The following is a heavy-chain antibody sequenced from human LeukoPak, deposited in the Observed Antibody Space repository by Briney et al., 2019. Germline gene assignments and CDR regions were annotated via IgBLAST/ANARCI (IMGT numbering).Heavy chain of an antibody. J-gene: IGHJ4*02. V-gene: IGHV4-39*07. Sequence: SETLSLTCTVSGGSISSSSYYWGWIRQPPGKGLEWIGSIYYSGSTYYNPSLKSLVTISVDTSKNQFSLKLSSVTAADTAVYYCARLKDDYNNPYFDYGGQGTLVTVSA. CDR3: ARLKDDYNNPYFDY. D-gene: IGHD4-11*01. CDR2: IYYSGST. CDR1: GGSISSSSYY.